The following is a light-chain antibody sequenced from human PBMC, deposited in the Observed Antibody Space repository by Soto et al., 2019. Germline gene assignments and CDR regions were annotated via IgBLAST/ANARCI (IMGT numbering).Light chain of an antibody. CDR2: DVS. CDR3: CSYAGAFTDV. CDR1: SRVVGGYSY. V-gene: IGLV2-11*01. Sequence: QSVPSQPRSVSAAPVHSVTISCTGTSRVVGGYSYVSWYQQHPGTHPKLMIYDVSKRPSGGPDRFSGSKFGNTASLTISGLQAEDEADYYCCSYAGAFTDVFGSGTKVTVL. J-gene: IGLJ1*01.